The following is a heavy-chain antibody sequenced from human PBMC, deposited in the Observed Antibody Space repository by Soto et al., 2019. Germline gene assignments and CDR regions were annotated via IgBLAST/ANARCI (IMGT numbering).Heavy chain of an antibody. Sequence: ASVKVSCKASGDTFTTYDINWVRQATGHGLEWMGWINPDSGNIGYAQRFQGRVTMTRDTAIRTAYMEVSSLRSDDTAVYYCARGRASGSYYLLDYWGQGTLVTVSS. J-gene: IGHJ4*02. D-gene: IGHD3-10*01. V-gene: IGHV1-8*01. CDR1: GDTFTTYD. CDR2: INPDSGNI. CDR3: ARGRASGSYYLLDY.